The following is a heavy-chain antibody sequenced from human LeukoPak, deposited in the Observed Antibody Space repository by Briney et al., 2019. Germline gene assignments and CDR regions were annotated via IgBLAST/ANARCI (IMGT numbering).Heavy chain of an antibody. D-gene: IGHD3-22*01. CDR1: GGSISSYY. CDR2: IYYSGST. CDR3: ARVGDSSGYYLPTDAFDI. Sequence: SETLSLTCTVSGGSISSYYWSWIRQPPGKGLEWIGYIYYSGSTNYNPSLKSRATISVDTSKNQFSLKLSSVTAADTAVYYCARVGDSSGYYLPTDAFDIWGQGTMVTVSS. J-gene: IGHJ3*02. V-gene: IGHV4-59*01.